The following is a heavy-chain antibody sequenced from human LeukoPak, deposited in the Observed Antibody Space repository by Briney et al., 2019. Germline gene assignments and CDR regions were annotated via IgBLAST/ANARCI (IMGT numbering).Heavy chain of an antibody. D-gene: IGHD2-2*03. CDR2: IYTSGST. J-gene: IGHJ3*02. CDR3: ARDGSSGAFDI. V-gene: IGHV4-4*07. CDR1: GGSISSYY. Sequence: SETLSLTCTVSGGSISSYYWSWIRQPAGRGLEWIGRIYTSGSTNYNPSLKSQVTMSVDTSKNQFSLKLSSVTAADTAVYYCARDGSSGAFDIWGQGTMVIVSS.